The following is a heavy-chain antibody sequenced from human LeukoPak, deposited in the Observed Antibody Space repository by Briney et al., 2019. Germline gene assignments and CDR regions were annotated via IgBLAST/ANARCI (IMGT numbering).Heavy chain of an antibody. Sequence: GGSLRLSCAASGFTFSSYAMHWVRQAPGKGLEWVAVISYDGSNKYYADSVKGRFTISRDNSKNTLYLQMNSLRAEDTAVYYCARDLMSTVTLEVAWGQGTLVTVSS. J-gene: IGHJ5*02. D-gene: IGHD4-17*01. CDR2: ISYDGSNK. V-gene: IGHV3-30-3*01. CDR1: GFTFSSYA. CDR3: ARDLMSTVTLEVA.